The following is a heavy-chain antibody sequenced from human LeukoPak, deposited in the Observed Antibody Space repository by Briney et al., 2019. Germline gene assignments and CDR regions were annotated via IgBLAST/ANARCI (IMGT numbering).Heavy chain of an antibody. CDR2: IYSGGST. CDR3: VRGDYGDYTLFDY. V-gene: IGHV3-53*01. CDR1: GFTVSSNY. Sequence: GGSLRLSCAASGFTVSSNYMSWVRQAPGKGLEWVSVIYSGGSTYYADSVKGRFTISRDNSKNTLCLQMNSLRAEDTAVYYCVRGDYGDYTLFDYWGQGTLVTVSS. D-gene: IGHD4-17*01. J-gene: IGHJ4*02.